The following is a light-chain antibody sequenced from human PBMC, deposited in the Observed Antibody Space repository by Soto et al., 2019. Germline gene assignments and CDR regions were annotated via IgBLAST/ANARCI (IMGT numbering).Light chain of an antibody. CDR1: QSISSW. Sequence: DIQMTQSPSTLSGSVGDRVTITCRASQSISSWLAWYQQKPGKAHKLLIYKAYSLESGVQSRFSGSGSGTEFTLTIRSLQPDDFATYYCKHYNSYSEAFGQGTKVDIK. V-gene: IGKV1-5*03. J-gene: IGKJ1*01. CDR3: KHYNSYSEA. CDR2: KAY.